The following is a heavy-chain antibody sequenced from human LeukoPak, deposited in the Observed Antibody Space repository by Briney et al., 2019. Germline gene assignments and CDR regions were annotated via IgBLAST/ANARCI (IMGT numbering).Heavy chain of an antibody. CDR3: ARQSGTYDILTGYSYNWFDP. D-gene: IGHD3-9*01. V-gene: IGHV5-51*01. CDR1: GYSFTSYW. CDR2: IYPGDSDT. Sequence: GESLKISCKGSGYSFTSYWIGWVRQMPGKGLEWMGIIYPGDSDTRYSPSFQGQVTISADKSISTAYLQRSSLKASDTAMYYCARQSGTYDILTGYSYNWFDPWGQGTMVTVSS. J-gene: IGHJ5*01.